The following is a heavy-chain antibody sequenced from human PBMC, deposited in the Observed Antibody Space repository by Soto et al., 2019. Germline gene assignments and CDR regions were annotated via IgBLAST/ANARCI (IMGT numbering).Heavy chain of an antibody. CDR2: IKSKTDGGTT. Sequence: GGSLRLSCAASGFTFSNAWMSWVRQAPGKGLEWVGRIKSKTDGGTTDYAAPVKGRFTISRDDSKNTRYLQMNSLKTEDTAVYYCTTERITMVRGVIDPSDAFDIWGQGTMVTVSS. CDR1: GFTFSNAW. D-gene: IGHD3-10*01. CDR3: TTERITMVRGVIDPSDAFDI. V-gene: IGHV3-15*01. J-gene: IGHJ3*02.